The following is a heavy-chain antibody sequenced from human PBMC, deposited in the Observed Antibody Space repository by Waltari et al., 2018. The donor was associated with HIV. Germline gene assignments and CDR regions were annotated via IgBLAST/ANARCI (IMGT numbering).Heavy chain of an antibody. Sequence: QVQLVQSGSELKKPGASVKVSCKASGYSITSHAINWVRQAPGQGLEWMGWINTDTGNPTYAPGFTGRFVFSLDSSVRTAYLQISSLKVDDTAVYYCARTLVTSRLVRFDPWGQGTLVTVSS. J-gene: IGHJ5*02. CDR1: GYSITSHA. V-gene: IGHV7-4-1*02. CDR2: INTDTGNP. CDR3: ARTLVTSRLVRFDP. D-gene: IGHD6-6*01.